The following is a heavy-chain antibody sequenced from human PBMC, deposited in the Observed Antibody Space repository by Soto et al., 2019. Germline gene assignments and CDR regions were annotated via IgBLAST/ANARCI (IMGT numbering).Heavy chain of an antibody. CDR3: AQEEAASFDY. V-gene: IGHV3-23*01. J-gene: IGHJ4*02. CDR2: ISGSGDDT. CDR1: GFTFISYA. D-gene: IGHD2-15*01. Sequence: EGQLLESGGGLIQPGGSLRLSCTASGFTFISYAMSWVHQAPGKGLEWVSGISGSGDDTYYADSVKGRFTISRDNSKNTLYLEMNSLRAEDTAVYYCAQEEAASFDYWGQGTLVAVSS.